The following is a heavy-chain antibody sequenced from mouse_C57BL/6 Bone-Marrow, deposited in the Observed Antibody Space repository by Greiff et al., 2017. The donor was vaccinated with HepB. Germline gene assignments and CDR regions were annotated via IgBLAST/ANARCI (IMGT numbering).Heavy chain of an antibody. CDR3: ARDYYGTWYFDY. CDR1: GFTFSDYG. Sequence: EVKLMESGGGLVKPGGSLKLSCAASGFTFSDYGMHWVRQAPEKGLEWVAYISSGSSTIYYADTVKGRFTISRDNAKNTLFLQMTSLRSEDTAMYYCARDYYGTWYFDYWGQGTTLTVSS. J-gene: IGHJ2*01. CDR2: ISSGSSTI. D-gene: IGHD1-1*01. V-gene: IGHV5-17*01.